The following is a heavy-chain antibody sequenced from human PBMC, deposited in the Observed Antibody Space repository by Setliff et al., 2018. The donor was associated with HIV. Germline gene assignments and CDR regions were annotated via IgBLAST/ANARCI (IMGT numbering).Heavy chain of an antibody. CDR2: IYYSGST. Sequence: SETLSLTCTVSGGSISSGGYYWSWIRQHPGKGLEWIGFIYYSGSTYYNPSLKSRVTISVDTSKNQFSLKLSSVTAADTAVYYCARGQYCGGDCYSVWGQGTLVTVSS. D-gene: IGHD2-21*02. CDR1: GGSISSGGYY. V-gene: IGHV4-31*03. CDR3: ARGQYCGGDCYSV. J-gene: IGHJ4*02.